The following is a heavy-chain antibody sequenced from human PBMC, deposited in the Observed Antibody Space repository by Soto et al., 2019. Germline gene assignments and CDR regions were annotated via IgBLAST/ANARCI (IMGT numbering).Heavy chain of an antibody. CDR1: GFTFTSSA. D-gene: IGHD5-18*01. CDR3: AADKGYSYGYGTY. V-gene: IGHV1-58*01. CDR2: IVVGSGNT. Sequence: ASVKVSCKASGFTFTSSAVQWVRQARGQRLEWIGWIVVGSGNTDYAQKLQERVTITRDMSTSTAYMELSSLRSEDTAVYYCAADKGYSYGYGTYWGQGTLVTVSS. J-gene: IGHJ4*02.